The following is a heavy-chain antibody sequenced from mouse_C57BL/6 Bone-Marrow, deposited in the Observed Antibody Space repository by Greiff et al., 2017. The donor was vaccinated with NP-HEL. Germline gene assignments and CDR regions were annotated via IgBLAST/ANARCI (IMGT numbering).Heavy chain of an antibody. CDR1: GYTFTSYW. J-gene: IGHJ2*01. Sequence: QVQLQQPGAELVMPGASVKLSCKASGYTFTSYWMHWVKQRPGQGLEWIGEIDPSDSYTNYNQKFKGKSTLTVDKSSSTAYMQLSSLTSEDSAVYYCARPIYYGNSNYFDYWGQGTTLTVSS. V-gene: IGHV1-69*01. D-gene: IGHD2-1*01. CDR2: IDPSDSYT. CDR3: ARPIYYGNSNYFDY.